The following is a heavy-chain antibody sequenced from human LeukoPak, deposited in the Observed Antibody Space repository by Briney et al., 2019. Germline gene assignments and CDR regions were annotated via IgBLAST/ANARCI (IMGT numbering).Heavy chain of an antibody. CDR2: IIPIFGTA. CDR3: ARNGGYESTTKYYFDY. J-gene: IGHJ4*02. D-gene: IGHD5-12*01. Sequence: SVKVSCKASGGTFSSYAISWVRQAPGQGLEWMGGIIPIFGTANYAQKFQGRVTITADESTSTAYMELSSLRSEDTAVYYCARNGGYESTTKYYFDYWGQGTLVTVSS. CDR1: GGTFSSYA. V-gene: IGHV1-69*13.